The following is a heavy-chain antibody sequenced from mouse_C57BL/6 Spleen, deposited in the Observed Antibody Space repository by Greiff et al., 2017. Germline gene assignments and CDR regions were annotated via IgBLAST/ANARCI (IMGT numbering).Heavy chain of an antibody. CDR1: GYTFTSYW. Sequence: QVQLQQPGAELVKPGASVKLSCKASGYTFTSYWMHWVKQRPGQGLEWIGMIHPNSGSTNYNEKFKSKATLTVDKSSSTAYMQLSSLTSEDSAVYYCARERRDYDTFAYGGQGTLVTVSA. V-gene: IGHV1-64*01. D-gene: IGHD2-4*01. CDR2: IHPNSGST. J-gene: IGHJ3*01. CDR3: ARERRDYDTFAY.